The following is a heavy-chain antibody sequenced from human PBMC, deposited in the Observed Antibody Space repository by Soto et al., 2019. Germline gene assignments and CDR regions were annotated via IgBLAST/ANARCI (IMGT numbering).Heavy chain of an antibody. CDR2: IRSKANSYAT. Sequence: EVQLVESGGGLVQPGGSLKLSCAASGFTFSGSAMHWVRQASGKGLEWVGRIRSKANSYATAYAASVKGRFTISRDDSKNTAYLQMNSLKTEDTAVYYCTRHDYGAENVWGQGTTVTVSS. V-gene: IGHV3-73*02. CDR3: TRHDYGAENV. CDR1: GFTFSGSA. J-gene: IGHJ6*02. D-gene: IGHD4-17*01.